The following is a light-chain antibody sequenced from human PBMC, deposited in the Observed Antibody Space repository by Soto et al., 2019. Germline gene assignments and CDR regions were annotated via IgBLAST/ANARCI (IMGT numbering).Light chain of an antibody. J-gene: IGKJ5*01. CDR2: AAS. CDR1: QSVSSSY. Sequence: EIVLTQSPGTLSLSPGERATLSCMAIQSVSSSYLVWYQQKPGQAPRLLMYAASIRATGIPDRFSGSGSGTDFTLTISRLEPEDFAVYYCQHYGSSPPFTFGQGTRLEI. V-gene: IGKV3-20*01. CDR3: QHYGSSPPFT.